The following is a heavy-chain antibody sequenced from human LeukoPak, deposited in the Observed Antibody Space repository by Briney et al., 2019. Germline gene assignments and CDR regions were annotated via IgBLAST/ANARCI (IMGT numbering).Heavy chain of an antibody. CDR1: GFTFGSYG. D-gene: IGHD3-22*01. Sequence: GGSLRLSCAASGFTFGSYGMSWVRQAPGKGLEWVSFITPNADRTSYADSVEGRFTISRDNPRNTLYMQMNSLRDEDTAVYYCAIMHGYYDGSGYWVQWGQGALVTVSS. CDR2: ITPNADRT. J-gene: IGHJ1*01. V-gene: IGHV3-23*01. CDR3: AIMHGYYDGSGYWVQ.